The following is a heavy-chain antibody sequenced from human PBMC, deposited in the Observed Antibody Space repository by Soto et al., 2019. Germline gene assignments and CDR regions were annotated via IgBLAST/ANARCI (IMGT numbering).Heavy chain of an antibody. CDR1: GGTFSSYA. J-gene: IGHJ4*02. CDR3: ARWGRDGYNR. D-gene: IGHD5-12*01. CDR2: IIPIFGTA. Sequence: GASVKVSCKASGGTFSSYAISWVRQAPGQGLEWMGGIIPIFGTANYAQKFQGRVTITADESTSTAYMELSSLRSEDTAVYYCARWGRDGYNRWGQGTLVTVSS. V-gene: IGHV1-69*13.